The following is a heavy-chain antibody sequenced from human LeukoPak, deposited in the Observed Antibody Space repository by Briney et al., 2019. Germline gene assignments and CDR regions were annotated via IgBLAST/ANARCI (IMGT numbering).Heavy chain of an antibody. CDR1: GGSISSYY. D-gene: IGHD3-22*01. Sequence: SETLSLTCTVSGGSISSYYWSWIRQPPGKGLEWIGYIYYSGSTNYNPSLKSRVTRSVDTSKNQFSLKLSSVTASDTAVYYCARGFGSGYYGVFDYWGEGTLVTVSS. CDR2: IYYSGST. V-gene: IGHV4-59*01. J-gene: IGHJ4*02. CDR3: ARGFGSGYYGVFDY.